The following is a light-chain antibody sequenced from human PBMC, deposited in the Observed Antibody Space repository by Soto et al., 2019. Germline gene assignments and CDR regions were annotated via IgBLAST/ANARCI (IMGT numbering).Light chain of an antibody. CDR1: SSDVGGYNY. V-gene: IGLV2-14*01. CDR3: SSYTSSSTQV. CDR2: DVS. Sequence: QSVLTQPASVSGSPGQSITISCTGTSSDVGGYNYVSWYQQHPGKANKLMIYDVSNRPSGVSNRFSGSKSGNTASQTISGLQAEDEADYYCSSYTSSSTQVFGTGTKGTVL. J-gene: IGLJ1*01.